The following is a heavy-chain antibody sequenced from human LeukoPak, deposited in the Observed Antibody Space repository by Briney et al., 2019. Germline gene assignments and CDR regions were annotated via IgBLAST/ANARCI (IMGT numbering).Heavy chain of an antibody. V-gene: IGHV3-30*04. Sequence: GGSLRLSCAASGFTFSNYAMHWVRQAPGKGLEWVAIISYDGSNKFYADSVKGRFTISRDNSKNTLYLQMNSLRTEETAVYYCARDFPSSGWRVPSPRGMDYWGQGTLVTVSS. CDR2: ISYDGSNK. D-gene: IGHD6-19*01. J-gene: IGHJ4*02. CDR3: ARDFPSSGWRVPSPRGMDY. CDR1: GFTFSNYA.